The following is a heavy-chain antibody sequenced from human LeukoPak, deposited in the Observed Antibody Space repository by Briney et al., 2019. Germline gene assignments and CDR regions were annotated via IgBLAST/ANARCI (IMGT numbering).Heavy chain of an antibody. CDR1: GYTFTGYY. J-gene: IGHJ6*02. CDR2: INPNSGGT. V-gene: IGHV1-2*06. D-gene: IGHD6-19*01. CDR3: ARGGIAVAQSPSNYYYYGMDV. Sequence: GASVKVSCKASGYTFTGYYMHWVRQAPGQGLEWMGRINPNSGGTNYAQKFQGRVTMTRDTSISTAYMELSRLRSDDTAVYYCARGGIAVAQSPSNYYYYGMDVWGQGTTVTVSS.